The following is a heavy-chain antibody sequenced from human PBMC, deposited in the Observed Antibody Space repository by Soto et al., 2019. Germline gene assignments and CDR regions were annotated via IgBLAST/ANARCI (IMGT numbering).Heavy chain of an antibody. CDR2: IKEDGNEK. V-gene: IGHV3-7*01. D-gene: IGHD2-2*01. Sequence: PAGSLRLSCTASGFTFSDYWMTWVRQAPGKGLQWVAKIKEDGNEKYCMDSVKGRFTISRDNAKTSLSLQMNSLRAEDTAVYHCARVVGSCSSTTCDPSYCDYWGQGTLITVSS. J-gene: IGHJ4*02. CDR3: ARVVGSCSSTTCDPSYCDY. CDR1: GFTFSDYW.